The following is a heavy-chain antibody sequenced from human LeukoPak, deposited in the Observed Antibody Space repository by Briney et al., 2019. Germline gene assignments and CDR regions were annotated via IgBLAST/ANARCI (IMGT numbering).Heavy chain of an antibody. CDR1: GFTFSSYS. V-gene: IGHV3-21*01. CDR2: ISSSSSYI. Sequence: GGSLRLSCAASGFTFSSYSMNWVRQAPGKGLEWVSSISSSSSYIYYADSVKGQFTISRDNAKNSLYLQMNSLRAEDTAVYYCASSFHVDILTGYYKGGGGDYFDYWGQGTLVTVSS. CDR3: ASSFHVDILTGYYKGGGGDYFDY. J-gene: IGHJ4*02. D-gene: IGHD3-9*01.